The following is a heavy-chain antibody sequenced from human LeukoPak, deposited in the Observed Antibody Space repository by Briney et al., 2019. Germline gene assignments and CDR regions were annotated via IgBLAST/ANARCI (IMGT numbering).Heavy chain of an antibody. J-gene: IGHJ4*02. CDR1: GFTFSSYA. Sequence: GRSLRLSCAASGFTFSSYAMHWVRQAPGKGLEWVAVISYDGSNKYYADSVKGRFTISRDNSKNTLYLQMNSLRAEDTAVYYCAKSSGYDLEDFDYWGQGTLVTVSS. CDR2: ISYDGSNK. V-gene: IGHV3-30-3*01. CDR3: AKSSGYDLEDFDY. D-gene: IGHD5-12*01.